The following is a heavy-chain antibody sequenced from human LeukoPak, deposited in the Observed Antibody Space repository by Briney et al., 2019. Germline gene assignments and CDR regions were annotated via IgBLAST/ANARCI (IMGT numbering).Heavy chain of an antibody. CDR2: IKQDESDK. J-gene: IGHJ4*02. V-gene: IGHV3-7*01. Sequence: GGSLRLSCAVSGLTFSNYWMSWVRQAPGKGLEWVANIKQDESDKYNVDSVKGRFTISRDNAKNSLYLQMNSLRAEDTAIYYCARDKIVGASKFDYWGQGTLVTVSS. CDR3: ARDKIVGASKFDY. D-gene: IGHD1-26*01. CDR1: GLTFSNYW.